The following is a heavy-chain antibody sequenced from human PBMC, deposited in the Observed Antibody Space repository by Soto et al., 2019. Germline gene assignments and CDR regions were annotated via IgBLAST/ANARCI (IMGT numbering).Heavy chain of an antibody. CDR1: GGSISSYY. V-gene: IGHV4-59*06. D-gene: IGHD3-10*01. CDR2: IYYSGST. CDR3: ASRKSSPYFDY. Sequence: PSETLSLTCTVSGGSISSYYWIWIRQPPGKGLEWIGYIYYSGSTYYNPSLKSRVTISVDTSKNQFSLKLSSVTAADTAVYYCASRKSSPYFDYWGQGTLVTVSS. J-gene: IGHJ4*02.